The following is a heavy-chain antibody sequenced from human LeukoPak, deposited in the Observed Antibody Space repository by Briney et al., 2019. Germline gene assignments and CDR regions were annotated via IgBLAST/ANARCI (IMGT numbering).Heavy chain of an antibody. CDR3: ARARGRVVVVAATRAFDY. CDR2: IYYSGST. V-gene: IGHV4-39*07. J-gene: IGHJ4*02. Sequence: SETLSLTCTVSGGSISSSSYYWGWIRQPPGKGLEWIGSIYYSGSTYYNPSLKSRVTISVDTSKNQFSLKLSSVTAADTAVYYCARARGRVVVVAATRAFDYWGQGTLVTVSS. CDR1: GGSISSSSYY. D-gene: IGHD2-15*01.